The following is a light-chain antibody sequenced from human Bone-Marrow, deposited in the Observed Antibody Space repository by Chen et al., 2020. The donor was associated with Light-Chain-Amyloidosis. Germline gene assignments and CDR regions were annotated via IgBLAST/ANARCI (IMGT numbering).Light chain of an antibody. V-gene: IGLV3-25*03. Sequence: SYELTQPPSVSVSPGQTARITCSADALPKQNTYWYQQRPGQAPILIIYKDTERPSGIPERFSGSSSGTEVTLTISGVQAEDEADYYCQSVDTSNTFDVFFGGGTKLTVL. J-gene: IGLJ2*01. CDR1: ALPKQN. CDR3: QSVDTSNTFDVF. CDR2: KDT.